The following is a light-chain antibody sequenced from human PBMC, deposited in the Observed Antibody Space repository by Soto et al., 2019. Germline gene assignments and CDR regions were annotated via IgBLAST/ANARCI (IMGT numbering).Light chain of an antibody. CDR3: QQRSNWPPYT. V-gene: IGKV3-11*01. CDR1: QSVSSY. J-gene: IGKJ2*01. Sequence: EIVLTQSPATLSLSPGERATLSCRASQSVSSYLAWYQQKPGQAPRLLIYDASNRPTGLPARFSGSGSGTDFTLTIRSLEPEDFAVYYCQQRSNWPPYTFGQGTKLEIK. CDR2: DAS.